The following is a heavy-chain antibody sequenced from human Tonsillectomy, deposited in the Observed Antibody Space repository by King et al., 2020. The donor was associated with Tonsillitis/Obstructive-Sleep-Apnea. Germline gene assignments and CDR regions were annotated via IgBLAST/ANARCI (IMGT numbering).Heavy chain of an antibody. CDR3: ARGDDYDNYLDY. J-gene: IGHJ4*02. D-gene: IGHD4-17*01. CDR1: GGSISSGGYY. CDR2: IYYSGTP. V-gene: IGHV4-31*03. Sequence: QLQESGPGLVKPSHTLSLTCTVSGGSISSGGYYWRWIRQHPGKGLEWIGYIYYSGTPSYNPSLKSRVTISVETSQSQFSLKLSSVTAADTAVYYCARGDDYDNYLDYWGQGTLVTVSS.